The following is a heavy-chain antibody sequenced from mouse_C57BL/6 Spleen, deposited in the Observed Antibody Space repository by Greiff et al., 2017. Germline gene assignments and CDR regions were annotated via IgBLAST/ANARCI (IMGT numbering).Heavy chain of an antibody. Sequence: VQLKESGPELVKPGASVKIPCKASGYTFTDYNMDWVKPSHGTSLEWIGDINTNNGGTIYNQKFKGKATLTVDKSSSTAYMELRSLTSEDTAVYYCARGLLPFYAMDYWGQGTSVTVSS. CDR1: GYTFTDYN. J-gene: IGHJ4*01. CDR3: ARGLLPFYAMDY. CDR2: INTNNGGT. D-gene: IGHD2-3*01. V-gene: IGHV1-18*01.